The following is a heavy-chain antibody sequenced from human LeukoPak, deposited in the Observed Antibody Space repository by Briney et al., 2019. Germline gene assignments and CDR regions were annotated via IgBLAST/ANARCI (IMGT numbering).Heavy chain of an antibody. CDR2: IFCRGST. CDR1: GGSLSSSSYY. V-gene: IGHV4-39*07. Sequence: SGALSLTCTGSGGSLSSSSYYGVWMRQPPGEGGEGGGSIFCRGSTYYNPSLKSRVTISVDTSKNQFSLKLTSVTAADTAIYYCARSYRGYCSGESCHSGYLDYWGQGSLVSVSA. J-gene: IGHJ4*02. D-gene: IGHD2-15*01. CDR3: ARSYRGYCSGESCHSGYLDY.